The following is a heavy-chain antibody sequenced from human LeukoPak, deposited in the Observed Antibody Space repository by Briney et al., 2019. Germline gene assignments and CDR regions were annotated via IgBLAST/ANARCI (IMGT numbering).Heavy chain of an antibody. CDR3: ARGPMVRGVKAPPPYFDY. Sequence: GASVEVSCKASGYTFTSYAMHWVRQAPGQRLEWMGWINAGNGNTKYSQKFQGRVTITRDTSASTAYMELSSLRSEDTAVYYCARGPMVRGVKAPPPYFDYWGQGTLVTVSS. V-gene: IGHV1-3*01. D-gene: IGHD3-10*01. CDR1: GYTFTSYA. J-gene: IGHJ4*02. CDR2: INAGNGNT.